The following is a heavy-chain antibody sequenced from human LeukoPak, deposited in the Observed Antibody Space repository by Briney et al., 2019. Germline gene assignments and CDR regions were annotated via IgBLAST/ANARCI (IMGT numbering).Heavy chain of an antibody. CDR1: GFTFSSYA. V-gene: IGHV3-23*01. D-gene: IGHD4-23*01. J-gene: IGHJ4*02. Sequence: GGSLRLSCAASGFTFSSYAMSWVRQAPGKGLGWVSPISGSGGSTNYADSVKGRFTISRDNSKKTLYLQMNSLRAEDTAVYYCAKDHYGGNSLEFSRGRYYFDYWGQGTLVTVSS. CDR3: AKDHYGGNSLEFSRGRYYFDY. CDR2: ISGSGGST.